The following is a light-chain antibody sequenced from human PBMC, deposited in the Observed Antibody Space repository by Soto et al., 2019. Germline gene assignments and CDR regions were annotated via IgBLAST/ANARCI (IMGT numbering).Light chain of an antibody. Sequence: QSALTQPASVSEAPGQSITISCTGTSSDVGKYTFVSWYGQHPGKAPKLIIFEVNKRPSGVSNRFSGSKSGNTASLTISGLQAEDEANYYCCLYGGSNNYVVFGGGTKVTVL. CDR1: SSDVGKYTF. V-gene: IGLV2-23*02. CDR3: CLYGGSNNYVV. J-gene: IGLJ2*01. CDR2: EVN.